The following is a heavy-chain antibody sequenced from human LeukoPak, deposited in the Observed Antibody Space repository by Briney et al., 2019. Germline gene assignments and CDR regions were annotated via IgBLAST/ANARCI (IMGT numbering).Heavy chain of an antibody. D-gene: IGHD3-9*01. Sequence: SETLSLTCTVSGGSISSYYWSWIRQPPGKGLEWIGYIYYSVSTNYNPSLKRRVTISVDTSKNQFSLKRSSVTAADTAVYYCARGSTELRYFDWLLHPPYYFDYWGQGTLVTVSS. V-gene: IGHV4-59*01. CDR1: GGSISSYY. CDR3: ARGSTELRYFDWLLHPPYYFDY. J-gene: IGHJ4*02. CDR2: IYYSVST.